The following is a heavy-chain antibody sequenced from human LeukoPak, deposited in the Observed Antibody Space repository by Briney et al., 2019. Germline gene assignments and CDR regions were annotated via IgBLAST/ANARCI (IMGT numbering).Heavy chain of an antibody. CDR1: GYSISSGYY. J-gene: IGHJ4*02. CDR3: ASQFWRAAAGKGGDY. D-gene: IGHD6-13*01. V-gene: IGHV4-38-2*02. Sequence: SETLSLTCTVSGYSISSGYYWGWIRQPPGKGLEWIGSIYHSGSTYYNPSLKSRVTISVDTSKNQFSLKLSSVTAADTAVYYCASQFWRAAAGKGGDYWGQGTLVTVSS. CDR2: IYHSGST.